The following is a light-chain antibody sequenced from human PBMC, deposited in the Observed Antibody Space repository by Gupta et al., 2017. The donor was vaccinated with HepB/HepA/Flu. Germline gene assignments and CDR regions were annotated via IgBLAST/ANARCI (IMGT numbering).Light chain of an antibody. CDR2: GAS. CDR3: QQNGSSPS. V-gene: IGKV3-20*01. Sequence: EIVLTQSPGTLSLSPGERATLSCRASQSVRSNQLAWYQQKPGQAPRLLIYGASSRASSLPDRFSGSGSVTEFALTISRLESEDFAVYYCQQNGSSPSFGQGTKVEIK. J-gene: IGKJ2*01. CDR1: QSVRSNQ.